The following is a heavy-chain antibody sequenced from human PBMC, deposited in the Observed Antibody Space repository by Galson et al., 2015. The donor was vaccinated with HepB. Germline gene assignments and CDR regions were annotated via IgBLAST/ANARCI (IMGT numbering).Heavy chain of an antibody. CDR2: IRSKAYGGTT. D-gene: IGHD3-3*01. J-gene: IGHJ5*02. V-gene: IGHV3-49*03. Sequence: SLRLSCAASGFTFGDYAMSWFRQAPGKGLEWVGFIRSKAYGGTTEYAASVKGRFTISRDDSKSIAYLQMNSLKTEDTAVYYCTSGGYDFWSGYYPFDPWGQGTLVTVSS. CDR1: GFTFGDYA. CDR3: TSGGYDFWSGYYPFDP.